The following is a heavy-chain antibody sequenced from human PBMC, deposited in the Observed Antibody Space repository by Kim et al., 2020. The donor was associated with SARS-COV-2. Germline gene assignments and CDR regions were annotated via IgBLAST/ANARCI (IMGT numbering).Heavy chain of an antibody. CDR1: GYTFTSYS. V-gene: IGHV1-46*01. CDR3: ASLYPREDLAYKIFVVLNGSEAFDI. CDR2: INPSVGST. Sequence: ASVKVSCKASGYTFTSYSMHWVRQAPGQGLEWMGIINPSVGSTSYAQKFQGRVTMTRDTSTSTVYMELSSLRSEDTAVYYCASLYPREDLAYKIFVVLNGSEAFDIWGKGTMVTVSS. D-gene: IGHD3-3*01. J-gene: IGHJ3*02.